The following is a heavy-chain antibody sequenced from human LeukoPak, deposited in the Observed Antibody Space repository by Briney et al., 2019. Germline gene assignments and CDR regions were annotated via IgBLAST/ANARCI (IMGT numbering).Heavy chain of an antibody. CDR2: INGDGTST. J-gene: IGHJ6*02. CDR1: GFTLSNYW. D-gene: IGHD2-15*01. CDR3: GRGGVVASMDV. Sequence: GRSLRLSCVASGFTLSNYWMHWVRQAPGEGLVWVSHINGDGTSTGYADSVRGRFTISRDNAKNTLYLQMNSLRAEDTAVYYCGRGGVVASMDVWGQGSTVTVSS. V-gene: IGHV3-74*01.